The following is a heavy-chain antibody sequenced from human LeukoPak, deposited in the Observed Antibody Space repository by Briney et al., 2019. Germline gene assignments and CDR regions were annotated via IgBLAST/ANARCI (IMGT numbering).Heavy chain of an antibody. D-gene: IGHD6-25*01. V-gene: IGHV4-59*01. Sequence: PSETLSLTCTVSGGSISSYYWSWIRQPPGKGLEWIGYIYYSGSTNYNPSLKSRVTISVDTSKNQFSLKLSSVTAADTAVYYCARVIAAPSRGYFDYWGQGTLVTVSS. CDR3: ARVIAAPSRGYFDY. J-gene: IGHJ4*02. CDR1: GGSISSYY. CDR2: IYYSGST.